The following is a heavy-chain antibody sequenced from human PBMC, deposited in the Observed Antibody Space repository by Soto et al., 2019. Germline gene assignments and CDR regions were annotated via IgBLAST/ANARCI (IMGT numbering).Heavy chain of an antibody. Sequence: GGSLRLSCAASGFTFSSYAMSWVRQAPGKGLEWVSAISSSSSSIYYADSVKGRFTISRDNAKNSLYLQMNSLRDEDTAVYYCAVEGQYCTNGVCYRGYYYYYGMDVWGQGTTVTVSS. J-gene: IGHJ6*02. CDR3: AVEGQYCTNGVCYRGYYYYYGMDV. CDR1: GFTFSSYA. D-gene: IGHD2-8*01. CDR2: ISSSSSSI. V-gene: IGHV3-48*02.